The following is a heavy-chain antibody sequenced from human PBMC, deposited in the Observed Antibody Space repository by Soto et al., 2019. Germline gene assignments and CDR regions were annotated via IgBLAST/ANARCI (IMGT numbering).Heavy chain of an antibody. Sequence: QVQLQESGPGLVKPSETLSLTCTVSGGSISSYYWSWIRQPPGKGLEWIGYIYYSGSTNYNPSLKSRVTISVDTSKNQFSLKLSSVTAADTAVYYCARDLRGSYLFDYWGQGTLVTVSS. CDR2: IYYSGST. CDR1: GGSISSYY. V-gene: IGHV4-59*01. CDR3: ARDLRGSYLFDY. J-gene: IGHJ4*02. D-gene: IGHD1-26*01.